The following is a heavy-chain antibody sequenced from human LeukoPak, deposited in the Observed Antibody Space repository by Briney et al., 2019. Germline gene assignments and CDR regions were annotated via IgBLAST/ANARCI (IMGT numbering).Heavy chain of an antibody. Sequence: PGESLKISCKGSGYSFTSYWISWVRQMPGKGLEWMGWIDPSDSYTNYSPSFQGHVTISADKSISTAYLQWSSLKASDTAMYYCAREPIVVVPAAPEGFDPWGQGTLVTVSS. J-gene: IGHJ5*02. D-gene: IGHD2-2*01. V-gene: IGHV5-10-1*01. CDR3: AREPIVVVPAAPEGFDP. CDR1: GYSFTSYW. CDR2: IDPSDSYT.